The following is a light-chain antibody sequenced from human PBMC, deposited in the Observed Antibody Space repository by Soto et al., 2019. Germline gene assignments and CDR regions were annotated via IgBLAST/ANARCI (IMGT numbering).Light chain of an antibody. CDR3: ATWDDSLNVPV. CDR2: ITD. V-gene: IGLV1-44*01. CDR1: SSNIGSNT. J-gene: IGLJ3*02. Sequence: QSVLTQPPSASGTPGQRVTISCSGNSSNIGSNTVNWYQQLPGAAPKLPIWITDQRPSGVPDRFSGSKSGTSASLAINGLQSEDEADYYCATWDDSLNVPVFGEGTKVTVL.